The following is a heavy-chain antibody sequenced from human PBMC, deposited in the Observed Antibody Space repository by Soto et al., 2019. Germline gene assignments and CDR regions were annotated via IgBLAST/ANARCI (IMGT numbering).Heavy chain of an antibody. CDR3: ARHPPGPSVDTRMDYYFDY. CDR1: GYTFTGSY. CDR2: INPSNGGT. Sequence: GASVKVSCKASGYTFTGSYMRWVRQAPGQGLQWMGCINPSNGGTNYAQKFQGRVTMTGDTSTTTAYMELTSLTSDDTAIYFCARHPPGPSVDTRMDYYFDYWGHGTLVTVSS. V-gene: IGHV1-2*02. D-gene: IGHD5-18*01. J-gene: IGHJ4*01.